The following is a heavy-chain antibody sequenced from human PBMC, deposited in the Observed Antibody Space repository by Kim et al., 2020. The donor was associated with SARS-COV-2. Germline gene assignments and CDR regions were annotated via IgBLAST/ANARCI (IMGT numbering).Heavy chain of an antibody. V-gene: IGHV4-59*08. J-gene: IGHJ3*01. CDR1: GGSISSYY. CDR2: IYYSGST. Sequence: SETLSLTCTVSGGSISSYYWSWIRQPPGKALECIGYIYYSGSTNYNPSLKSRVTISVDTSKNQFSLKLSSVTAADTAVYYCARHNYYGSGSYYKDAFDFWGQGTMVTVSS. CDR3: ARHNYYGSGSYYKDAFDF. D-gene: IGHD3-10*01.